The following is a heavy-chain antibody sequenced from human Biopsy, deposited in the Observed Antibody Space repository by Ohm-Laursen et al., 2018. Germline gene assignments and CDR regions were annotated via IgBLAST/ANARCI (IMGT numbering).Heavy chain of an antibody. CDR1: GGSISSYY. V-gene: IGHV4-59*01. CDR3: ARVVGAATGFDQ. D-gene: IGHD1-26*01. J-gene: IGHJ4*02. Sequence: GTLSPTCSISGGSISSYYWNWIRQSPGKGLEWIGYIWSSGTTDYNPSLQSRVSMSLELSTDQFSLKVDSVTAADTAVYYCARVVGAATGFDQWGQGIPVTVSS. CDR2: IWSSGTT.